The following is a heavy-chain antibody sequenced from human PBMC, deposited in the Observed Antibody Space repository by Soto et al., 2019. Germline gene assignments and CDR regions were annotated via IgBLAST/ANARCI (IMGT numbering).Heavy chain of an antibody. CDR2: ISAHNGNT. CDR1: GYDFTTYG. V-gene: IGHV1-18*01. D-gene: IGHD1-1*01. J-gene: IGHJ4*02. Sequence: QVHLVQSGAEVKKPGASVKVSCKGSGYDFTTYGITWVRQAPGQGLEWMAWISAHNGNTDYAQKLQGRVTVTRDTSTSTAYMELRSLRSDDTAMYSCARGRYGDYWAQGALVTVSS. CDR3: ARGRYGDY.